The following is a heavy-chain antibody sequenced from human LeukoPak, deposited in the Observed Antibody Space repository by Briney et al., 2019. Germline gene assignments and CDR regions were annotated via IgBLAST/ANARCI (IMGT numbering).Heavy chain of an antibody. J-gene: IGHJ5*02. CDR1: GFTFSSYA. V-gene: IGHV3-30-3*01. Sequence: GGSLRLSCAASGFTFSSYAMHWVRQAPGKGLEWVAVISYDGSNKYYADSVKGRFTISRDNSKNTLYLQMNSLRAEDTAVYYCARGLRFEDLSWFDPWGQGTLVTVSS. D-gene: IGHD5-12*01. CDR2: ISYDGSNK. CDR3: ARGLRFEDLSWFDP.